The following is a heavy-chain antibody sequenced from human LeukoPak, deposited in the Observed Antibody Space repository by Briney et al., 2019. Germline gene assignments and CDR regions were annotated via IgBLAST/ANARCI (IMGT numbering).Heavy chain of an antibody. CDR1: GGTFSSYA. CDR2: IIPIFGTA. J-gene: IGHJ4*02. CDR3: ARSTDSSGYYPALYYFDY. V-gene: IGHV1-69*01. D-gene: IGHD3-22*01. Sequence: SVKVSCKASGGTFSSYAISWVRQAPGQGLEWMGGIIPIFGTANYAQKFQGRVTITADESTSTAYMELSSLRSEDTAVYYCARSTDSSGYYPALYYFDYWGQGTLVTVSS.